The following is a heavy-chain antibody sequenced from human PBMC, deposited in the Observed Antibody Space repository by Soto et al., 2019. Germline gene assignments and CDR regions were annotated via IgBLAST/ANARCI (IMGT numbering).Heavy chain of an antibody. D-gene: IGHD3-16*02. J-gene: IGHJ4*02. CDR2: ISGSGGST. V-gene: IGHV3-23*01. Sequence: PGESLKISCAASGFTFSSYAMSWVRQAPGKGLEWVSAISGSGGSTYYADSVKGRFTISRDNSKNTLYLQMNSLRAEDTAVYYCATRIMITFGGVIVTSPFDYWGQGTLVTVSS. CDR3: ATRIMITFGGVIVTSPFDY. CDR1: GFTFSSYA.